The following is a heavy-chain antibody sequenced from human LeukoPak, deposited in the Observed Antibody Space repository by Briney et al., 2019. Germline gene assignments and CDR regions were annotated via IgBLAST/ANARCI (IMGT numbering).Heavy chain of an antibody. CDR1: GYTFTSYG. Sequence: SVKVSCKASGYTFTSYGISWVRQAPGQGLEWMGWISAYNGNTNYAQKLQGRVTTTTDTSTSTAYMELRSLRSADTAVYYCYRVVPAAIGGMDVWGQGTTVTVSS. J-gene: IGHJ6*02. CDR3: YRVVPAAIGGMDV. CDR2: ISAYNGNT. V-gene: IGHV1-18*01. D-gene: IGHD2-2*01.